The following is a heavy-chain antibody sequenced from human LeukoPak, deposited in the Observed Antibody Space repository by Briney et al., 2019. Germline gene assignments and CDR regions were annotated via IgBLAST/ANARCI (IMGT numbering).Heavy chain of an antibody. J-gene: IGHJ1*01. D-gene: IGHD3-9*01. Sequence: GGSLRLSCAASGFTFSSYSMTWVRQAPGKGLEWVSYISSSSSTIYYADSVKGRFTISRDDAKNSLYLQMNSLRAEDTAVYYCARDILTGSQSRYQHWGQGTLVTVSS. CDR1: GFTFSSYS. CDR2: ISSSSSTI. V-gene: IGHV3-48*04. CDR3: ARDILTGSQSRYQH.